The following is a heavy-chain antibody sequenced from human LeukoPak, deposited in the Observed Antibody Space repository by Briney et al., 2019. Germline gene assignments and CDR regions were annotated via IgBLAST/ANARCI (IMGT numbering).Heavy chain of an antibody. CDR3: TRERLVVVTTSYYYGMDV. CDR2: IRNKAYGGTT. Sequence: GESLKISCTASGFIFSDYAMSWVRQAPGKGLEWVGFIRNKAYGGTTEYAASVKGRVSISRDDSKSIAYLQMNSLKTEDTAVYYCTRERLVVVTTSYYYGMDVWGQGTTVTVSS. V-gene: IGHV3-49*04. D-gene: IGHD2-21*02. CDR1: GFIFSDYA. J-gene: IGHJ6*02.